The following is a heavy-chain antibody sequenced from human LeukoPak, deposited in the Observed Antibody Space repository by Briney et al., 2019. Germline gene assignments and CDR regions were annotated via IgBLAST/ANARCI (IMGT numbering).Heavy chain of an antibody. D-gene: IGHD3-22*01. Sequence: AGESLKISCKGSGYSFTSYWIGWVRQMPGKGLEWMGIIYPGDSDTRYSPSFQGQVTISADKSISTAYLQWSSLKASDTAMYYCARAKHDSGSLWAFDIWGQGTMVTVSS. J-gene: IGHJ3*02. CDR1: GYSFTSYW. CDR3: ARAKHDSGSLWAFDI. V-gene: IGHV5-51*01. CDR2: IYPGDSDT.